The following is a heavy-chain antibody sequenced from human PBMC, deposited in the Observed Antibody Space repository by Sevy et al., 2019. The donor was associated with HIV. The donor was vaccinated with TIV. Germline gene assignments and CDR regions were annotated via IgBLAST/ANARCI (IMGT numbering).Heavy chain of an antibody. V-gene: IGHV7-4-1*02. CDR2: INTNTGNP. J-gene: IGHJ4*02. D-gene: IGHD1-1*01. CDR1: GYPFSSYY. Sequence: ASVKVSCKTSGYPFSSYYMNWVRQAPGQGLEWMGNINTNTGNPTYAQGFTGRFVFSVDTSVSTAYLQISSLEAEDTAVYFCARGTPHPGTDFWGQGTLVTVSS. CDR3: ARGTPHPGTDF.